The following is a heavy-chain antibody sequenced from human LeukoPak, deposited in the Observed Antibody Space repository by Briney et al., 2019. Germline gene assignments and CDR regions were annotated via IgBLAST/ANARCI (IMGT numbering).Heavy chain of an antibody. D-gene: IGHD2-2*01. J-gene: IGHJ5*02. V-gene: IGHV4-61*02. CDR2: IYTSGST. CDR3: ERGGEGYCSSTSCRPFDP. CDR1: VGSLSSSSYY. Sequence: PPETLSLTCTVSVGSLSSSSYYCSWVRHPAGKGLEWIGRIYTSGSTNYNPSLTSRAPISVETSKNQFSLKLRSVTAADTAVYDGERGGEGYCSSTSCRPFDPWGQGTLVTVSS.